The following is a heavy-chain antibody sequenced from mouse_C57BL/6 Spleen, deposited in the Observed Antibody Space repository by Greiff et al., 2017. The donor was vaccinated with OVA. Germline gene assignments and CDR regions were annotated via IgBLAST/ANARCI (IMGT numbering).Heavy chain of an antibody. CDR3: ARWRDYAPFDY. D-gene: IGHD2-4*01. V-gene: IGHV1-50*01. Sequence: VQLQQSGAELVKPGASVKLSCKASGYTFTSYWMQWVKQRPGQGLEWIGEIDPSDSYTNYNQKFKGKATLTVDTSSSTAYMQLSSLTSEDSAVYYCARWRDYAPFDYWGQGTTLTVSS. J-gene: IGHJ2*01. CDR2: IDPSDSYT. CDR1: GYTFTSYW.